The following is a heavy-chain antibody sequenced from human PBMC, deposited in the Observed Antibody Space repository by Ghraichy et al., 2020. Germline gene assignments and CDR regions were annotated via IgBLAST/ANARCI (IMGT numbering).Heavy chain of an antibody. D-gene: IGHD5-24*01. V-gene: IGHV4-59*08. CDR3: ARPDGDGYAFDI. J-gene: IGHJ3*02. CDR2: IYYSGST. Sequence: SETLSLTCTVSGGSISSYYWSWIRQPPGKGLEWIGYIYYSGSTNYNPSLKSRVTISVDTSKNQFSLKLSSVTAADTAVYYCARPDGDGYAFDIWGQGTMVTVSS. CDR1: GGSISSYY.